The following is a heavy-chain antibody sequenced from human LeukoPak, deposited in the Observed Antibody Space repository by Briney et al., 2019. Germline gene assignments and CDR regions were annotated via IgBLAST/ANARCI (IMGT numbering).Heavy chain of an antibody. CDR3: TTDIYLAAAGR. D-gene: IGHD6-13*01. J-gene: IGHJ4*02. CDR2: IKSKTDGGTT. Sequence: GGSLRLSCAASGSTFSNAWMSWVRQAPGKGLEWVGRIKSKTDGGTTDYAAPVKGRFTIPRDDSKNTLYLQMNSLKTEDTAVYYCTTDIYLAAAGRWGQGTLVTVSS. V-gene: IGHV3-15*01. CDR1: GSTFSNAW.